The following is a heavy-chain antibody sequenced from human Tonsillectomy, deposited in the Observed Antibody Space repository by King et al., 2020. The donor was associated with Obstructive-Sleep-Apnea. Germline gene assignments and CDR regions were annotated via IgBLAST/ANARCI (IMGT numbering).Heavy chain of an antibody. J-gene: IGHJ3*01. CDR3: AKDQGEYFGVGAFDL. CDR2: ISWSGDRV. V-gene: IGHV3-9*01. Sequence: VQLVESGGGFVQPGRSLRLSCVAYGFTFDDCAMHWVRQVPGKGLERVSSISWSGDRVAYADSVKGRFSISRDNAKNSLFLQMNSLRREDTALYYCAKDQGEYFGVGAFDLWGQGTMVTVSS. D-gene: IGHD3-10*01. CDR1: GFTFDDCA.